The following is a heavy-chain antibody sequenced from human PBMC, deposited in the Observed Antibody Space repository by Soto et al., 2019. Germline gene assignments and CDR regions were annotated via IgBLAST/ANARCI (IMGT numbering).Heavy chain of an antibody. CDR2: ISSSGLSI. CDR1: GFSFGNYA. V-gene: IGHV3-23*01. D-gene: IGHD3-10*01. J-gene: IGHJ4*02. CDR3: AKGSGKLWFGELRNYFDS. Sequence: GGSLRLSCAASGFSFGNYAMSWVRQSPGKGLEWVSGISSSGLSIFYADSVKGRFTISRDNSQNTVHLQMNILGDEDAGVYYYAKGSGKLWFGELRNYFDSWGQGTLVTVSS.